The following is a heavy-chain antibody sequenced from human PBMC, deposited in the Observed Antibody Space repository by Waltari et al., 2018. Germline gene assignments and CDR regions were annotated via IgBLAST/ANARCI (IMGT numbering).Heavy chain of an antibody. Sequence: QVQLVQSGAEVKKPGSSVKVSCKASGGTFSSYAISWVRQAPGQGLEWMGGIIPILGIANYAQKFQGRVTIPAAESTSTAYMELSSLRSEHTAVYYCASSIAVAGPPDYWGQGTLVTVSS. V-gene: IGHV1-69*04. CDR1: GGTFSSYA. J-gene: IGHJ4*02. D-gene: IGHD6-19*01. CDR2: IIPILGIA. CDR3: ASSIAVAGPPDY.